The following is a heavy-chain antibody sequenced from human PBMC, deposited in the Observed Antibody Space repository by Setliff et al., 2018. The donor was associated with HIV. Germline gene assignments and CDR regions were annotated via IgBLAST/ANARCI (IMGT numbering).Heavy chain of an antibody. V-gene: IGHV3-23*01. D-gene: IGHD3-10*01. CDR3: ARRTSVGSLA. CDR2: ISGGGGST. J-gene: IGHJ5*01. Sequence: GGSLRLSCAASGFTFSSYAMTWVRQGPGKGLEWVSGISGGGGSTYYAAAVKGRFTISRDNSKNTLYLQMNSLRAEDTAVYYCARRTSVGSLAWGQGTLVTSPQ. CDR1: GFTFSSYA.